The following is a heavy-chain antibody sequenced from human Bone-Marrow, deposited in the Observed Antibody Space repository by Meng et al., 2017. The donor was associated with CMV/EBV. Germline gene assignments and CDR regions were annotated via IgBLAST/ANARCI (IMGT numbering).Heavy chain of an antibody. CDR2: ISSSSSTI. Sequence: GESLKISCAASGFTFNSYSMNWVRQAPGKGLEWVSYISSSSSTIYYADSVKGRFTISRDNSKNTLYLQMNSLRTEDTAVYHCAKDLGAYTNSGWFDPWGQGTLVTVSS. D-gene: IGHD4-11*01. J-gene: IGHJ5*02. V-gene: IGHV3-48*01. CDR3: AKDLGAYTNSGWFDP. CDR1: GFTFNSYS.